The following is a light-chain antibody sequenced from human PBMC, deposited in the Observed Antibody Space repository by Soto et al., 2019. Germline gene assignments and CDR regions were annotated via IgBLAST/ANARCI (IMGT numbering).Light chain of an antibody. V-gene: IGKV3-15*01. CDR1: QSVATN. J-gene: IGKJ1*01. CDR2: GAS. CDR3: QQYNKWPQT. Sequence: EIVMTQSPVTLSVSPGERATLSCRASQSVATNLAWYQQRPGQAPRLLIYGASKRAIGLPARFSGSGSGTEFTLTITSLQSEDFAVYYCQQYNKWPQTFGQGTKVDIK.